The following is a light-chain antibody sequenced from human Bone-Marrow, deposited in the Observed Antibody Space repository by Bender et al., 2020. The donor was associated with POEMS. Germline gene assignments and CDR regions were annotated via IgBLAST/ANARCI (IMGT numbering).Light chain of an antibody. CDR1: SSDVGGYNY. CDR2: EVN. CDR3: SSYAGDNSYV. Sequence: QSALTQPPSASGSPGQSVTISCAGTSSDVGGYNYVSWYQQHPGKAPKLMIYEVNKRPSGVPDRFSGSKSGKTASLTVSGLQAEDEADYYCSSYAGDNSYVFGTGTKVTVL. J-gene: IGLJ1*01. V-gene: IGLV2-8*01.